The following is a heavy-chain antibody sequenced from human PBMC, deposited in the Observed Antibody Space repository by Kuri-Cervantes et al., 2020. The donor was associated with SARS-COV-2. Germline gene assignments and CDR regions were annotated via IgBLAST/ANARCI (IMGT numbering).Heavy chain of an antibody. CDR3: ARDLGAAAGTSSAFDY. Sequence: GESLKISCAASGFTFSSYWMSWVRQAPGKGLEWVANIKQDGSEKYYVDSVKGRFTISRDNAKNSLYLQMNGLRAEDTALYYCARDLGAAAGTSSAFDYWGQGTLVTVSS. J-gene: IGHJ4*02. D-gene: IGHD6-13*01. CDR2: IKQDGSEK. CDR1: GFTFSSYW. V-gene: IGHV3-7*03.